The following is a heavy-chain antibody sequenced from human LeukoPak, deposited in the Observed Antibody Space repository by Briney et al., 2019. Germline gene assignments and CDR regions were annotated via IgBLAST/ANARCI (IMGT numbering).Heavy chain of an antibody. CDR2: IIPIFGTA. Sequence: SVKVSCKASGGTFSSYAISWVRQVPGQGLEWMGGIIPIFGTANYAQKFQGRVTITADESTSTAYMELSSLRSEDTAVYYCARGHVPAAMNYFDYWGQGTLVTVSS. CDR1: GGTFSSYA. J-gene: IGHJ4*02. CDR3: ARGHVPAAMNYFDY. V-gene: IGHV1-69*13. D-gene: IGHD2-2*01.